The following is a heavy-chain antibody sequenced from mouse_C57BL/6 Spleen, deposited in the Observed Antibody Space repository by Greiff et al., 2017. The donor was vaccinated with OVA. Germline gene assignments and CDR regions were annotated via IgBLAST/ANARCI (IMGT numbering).Heavy chain of an antibody. CDR2: IDPETGGT. CDR1: GYTFTDYE. CDR3: TRGYSNLYAMDD. D-gene: IGHD2-5*01. J-gene: IGHJ4*01. Sequence: VQLQQSGAELVRPGASVTLSCKASGYTFTDYEMHWVKQTPVHGLEWIGAIDPETGGTAYNQKFKGKAILTADKSSSTAYMELRSLTSEDSAVYYCTRGYSNLYAMDDWGQGTSVTVSS. V-gene: IGHV1-15*01.